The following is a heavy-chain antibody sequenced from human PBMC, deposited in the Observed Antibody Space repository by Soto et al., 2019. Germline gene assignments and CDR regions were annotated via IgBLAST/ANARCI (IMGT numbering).Heavy chain of an antibody. CDR3: ARSQVGRPLDV. J-gene: IGHJ6*02. Sequence: ASLKVSWKASRYTFTNFYIHWLLQAPGQGLEWMGIINPSGGSTTYPQKFQGRVTMTRDTSTSTVHMELITLRSEDTAVYYCARSQVGRPLDVWGPGTTVTVSS. V-gene: IGHV1-46*01. D-gene: IGHD1-26*01. CDR1: RYTFTNFY. CDR2: INPSGGST.